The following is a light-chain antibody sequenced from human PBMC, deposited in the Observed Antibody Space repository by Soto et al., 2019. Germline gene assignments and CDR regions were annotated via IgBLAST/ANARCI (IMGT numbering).Light chain of an antibody. CDR3: QQDDNLPLS. Sequence: DIQMTQSPSFLSASVGDRVTITCQASQDITTSLNWYQQKPGKAPKPLMYDASKFETGVPSRYSVSGSGTDFTFTISSLQAEDSATYYCQQDDNLPLSFGGGTKVEIK. V-gene: IGKV1-33*01. CDR1: QDITTS. J-gene: IGKJ4*01. CDR2: DAS.